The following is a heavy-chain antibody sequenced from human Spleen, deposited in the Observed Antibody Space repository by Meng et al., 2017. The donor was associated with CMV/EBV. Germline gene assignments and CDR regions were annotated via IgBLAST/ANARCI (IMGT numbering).Heavy chain of an antibody. D-gene: IGHD3-3*01. CDR1: AFTFSMYG. Sequence: GESLKISCAASAFTFSMYGMHWVRQAPGKGLEWVAFIKYDGSSIYYVDSVKGRFTISRDNSKNTMYLQMNSLGPEDTAVYYCAKPGGITIFGVVGSYGMDVWGQGTTVTV. CDR3: AKPGGITIFGVVGSYGMDV. J-gene: IGHJ6*02. CDR2: IKYDGSSI. V-gene: IGHV3-30*02.